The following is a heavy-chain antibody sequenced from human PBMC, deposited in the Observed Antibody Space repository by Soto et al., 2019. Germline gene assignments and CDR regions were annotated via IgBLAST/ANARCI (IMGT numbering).Heavy chain of an antibody. D-gene: IGHD6-6*01. V-gene: IGHV1-46*01. CDR1: GYTFTSYY. Sequence: GASVKVSCKASGYTFTSYYMHWVRQAPGQGLEWMGIIIPIVGRTNYAQKFQGRVTITTDKSTSTAYMELSSLRSEDTAVYYCARSYSSSYPYWGQGTLVTVSS. CDR3: ARSYSSSYPY. J-gene: IGHJ4*02. CDR2: IIPIVGRT.